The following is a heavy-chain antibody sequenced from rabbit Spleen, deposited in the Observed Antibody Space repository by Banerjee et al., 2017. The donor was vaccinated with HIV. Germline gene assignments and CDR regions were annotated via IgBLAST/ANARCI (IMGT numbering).Heavy chain of an antibody. CDR1: GFSFSSSYY. CDR2: IDPIFGTT. D-gene: IGHD8-1*01. V-gene: IGHV1S7*01. J-gene: IGHJ6*01. Sequence: QQLVESGGGLVKPGASLTLTCTASGFSFSSSYYMCWVRQAPGKGLEWIGYIDPIFGTTHYASWVNGRFTISSDNAQNTVDLQLNSLTAADTATYFCARDTGSSFSSYGMDLWGQGTLVTVS. CDR3: ARDTGSSFSSYGMDL.